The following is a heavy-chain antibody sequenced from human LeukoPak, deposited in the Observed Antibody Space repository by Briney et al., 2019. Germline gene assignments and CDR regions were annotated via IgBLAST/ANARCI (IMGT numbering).Heavy chain of an antibody. Sequence: SETLSLTCTVSGGSISSYYWNWIRQPPGKGLEWIGYIYYSGRTNYNPSLKSRVTISVDTSKNQFSLKLSSVTAADTAVYYCARSGYSNFDYWGQGTLVTVSS. CDR2: IYYSGRT. CDR1: GGSISSYY. J-gene: IGHJ4*02. V-gene: IGHV4-59*08. D-gene: IGHD3-3*01. CDR3: ARSGYSNFDY.